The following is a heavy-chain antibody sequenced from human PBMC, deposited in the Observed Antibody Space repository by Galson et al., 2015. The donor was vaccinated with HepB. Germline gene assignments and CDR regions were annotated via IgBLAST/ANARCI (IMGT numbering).Heavy chain of an antibody. Sequence: SLRLSCAASGFTFSSYSMNWVRQAPGKGLEWVSSISSSSSYIYYADSVKGRFTISRDNSKNTLYLQMNSLRAEDTAVYYCARDLDDSSGYYYYWGQGTLVTVSS. V-gene: IGHV3-21*01. D-gene: IGHD3-22*01. CDR1: GFTFSSYS. J-gene: IGHJ4*02. CDR2: ISSSSSYI. CDR3: ARDLDDSSGYYYY.